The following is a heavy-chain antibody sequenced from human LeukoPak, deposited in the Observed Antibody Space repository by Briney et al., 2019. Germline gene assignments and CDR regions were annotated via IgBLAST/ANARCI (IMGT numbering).Heavy chain of an antibody. CDR2: IYHSGST. J-gene: IGHJ4*02. D-gene: IGHD1-26*01. CDR3: ARVVGATRTIDY. V-gene: IGHV4-38-2*02. CDR1: GYSISSGYY. Sequence: PSETLSLTCTVSGYSISSGYYWGWIRQPPGKGLEWIGSIYHSGSTYYNPSLKSRVTTSVDTSKNQFSLKLSSVTAADTAVYYCARVVGATRTIDYWGQGTLVTVSS.